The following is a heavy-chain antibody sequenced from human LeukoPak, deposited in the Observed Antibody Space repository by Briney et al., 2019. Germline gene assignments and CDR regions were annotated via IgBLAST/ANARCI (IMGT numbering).Heavy chain of an antibody. CDR2: IHSDGSST. D-gene: IGHD3-3*01. Sequence: AGGSLRLSGAASGFPFSNFWIHWVRHAPEKGLVWVSRIHSDGSSTSYADSVKGRFTISRDNAKNTLYLQMNSLRAEDTAVYYCASGQFWSGYYYDYWGQGTLVSVSS. CDR1: GFPFSNFW. V-gene: IGHV3-74*01. J-gene: IGHJ4*02. CDR3: ASGQFWSGYYYDY.